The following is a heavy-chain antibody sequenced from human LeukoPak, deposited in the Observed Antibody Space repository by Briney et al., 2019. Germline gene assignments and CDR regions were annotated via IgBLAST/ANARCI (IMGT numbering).Heavy chain of an antibody. D-gene: IGHD6-19*01. Sequence: SVKVSCKASGGTCSSYAISWVRQAPGQGLEWMGGIIPIFGTANYAQKFQGGVTITADESTSTAYMELSSLRSEDTAVYYCAREIRNFLYSSGWYFDYWGQGTLVTVSS. CDR2: IIPIFGTA. J-gene: IGHJ4*02. CDR3: AREIRNFLYSSGWYFDY. V-gene: IGHV1-69*13. CDR1: GGTCSSYA.